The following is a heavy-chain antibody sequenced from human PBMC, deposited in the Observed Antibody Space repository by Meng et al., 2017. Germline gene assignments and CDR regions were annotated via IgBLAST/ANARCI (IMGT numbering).Heavy chain of an antibody. Sequence: GESLKISCVASGFTFSSYAMHWVRQAPGKGLEWVAVISYDGSNKYYADSVKGRFTISRDNSKNTLYLQMNSLRAEDTAVYYCARGDYGDYGWGQGTLVTVSS. CDR1: GFTFSSYA. V-gene: IGHV3-30*04. CDR3: ARGDYGDYG. J-gene: IGHJ4*02. CDR2: ISYDGSNK. D-gene: IGHD4-17*01.